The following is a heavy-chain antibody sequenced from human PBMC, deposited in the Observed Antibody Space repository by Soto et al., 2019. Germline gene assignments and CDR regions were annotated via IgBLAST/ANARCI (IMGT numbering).Heavy chain of an antibody. CDR3: ARGLNKAAGGAFDV. CDR2: VSGDGRDI. CDR1: GFPFSWAG. V-gene: IGHV3-33*01. D-gene: IGHD2-21*01. Sequence: QVQLVQSGGGAVLPGNSLRLPCAASGFPFSWAGMHWLRQTPVKGLEWVAVVSGDGRDIDYAASVRGRFSISRDNPKSTLYLQMNNLGVEDTAIYYCARGLNKAAGGAFDVWGQGTQVIVSS. J-gene: IGHJ3*01.